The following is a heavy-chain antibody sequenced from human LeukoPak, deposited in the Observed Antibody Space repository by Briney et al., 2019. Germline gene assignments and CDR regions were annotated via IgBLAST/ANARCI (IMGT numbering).Heavy chain of an antibody. D-gene: IGHD4-17*01. J-gene: IGHJ4*02. CDR3: ARPLTTVTTGY. CDR1: GFTFSSYA. Sequence: GGSLRLSCAASGFTFSSYAMSWVRQAPGKGLEWVSVISGSGSNTYYADSVKGRFTISRDNSKNTLYLQMNSLRAEDTAVYYCARPLTTVTTGYWGQGTLVTVSS. CDR2: ISGSGSNT. V-gene: IGHV3-23*01.